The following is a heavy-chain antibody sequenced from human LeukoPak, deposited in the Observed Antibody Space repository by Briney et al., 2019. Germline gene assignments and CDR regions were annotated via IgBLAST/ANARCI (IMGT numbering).Heavy chain of an antibody. D-gene: IGHD2-2*02. J-gene: IGHJ4*02. Sequence: GSLRLSCAASGYTFSSYAMSWVRQAPGKGLEWVSSISISGGSIYYADSVKGRFTISRDSSKDTLFLQMNSLSAEDTAVYFCARTFSTIRYFDYWGQGTLVTVSS. CDR3: ARTFSTIRYFDY. V-gene: IGHV3-23*01. CDR2: ISISGGSI. CDR1: GYTFSSYA.